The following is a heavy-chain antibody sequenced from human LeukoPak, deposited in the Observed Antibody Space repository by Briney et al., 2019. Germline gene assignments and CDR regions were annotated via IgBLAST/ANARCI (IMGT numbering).Heavy chain of an antibody. Sequence: SETLSLTCTVSGGSISSSSNYWGWIRQLPGKGLEWIGSIHYSETTYDNPALKSRVIISVDTSKNEFSLKLTSVTAADTAVYYCARQSPYCSSTSCYDRDYYYYYMDVWGKGTTVTVSS. V-gene: IGHV4-39*01. CDR1: GGSISSSSNY. D-gene: IGHD2-2*01. CDR3: ARQSPYCSSTSCYDRDYYYYYMDV. CDR2: IHYSETT. J-gene: IGHJ6*03.